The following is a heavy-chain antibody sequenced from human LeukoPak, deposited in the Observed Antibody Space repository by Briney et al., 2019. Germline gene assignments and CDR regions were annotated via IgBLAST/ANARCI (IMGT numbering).Heavy chain of an antibody. D-gene: IGHD6-13*01. Sequence: SETLSLTCTVSGGSISNYYWSWIRQPPGKGLEWIGYIYYSGSINYNPSLKSRVTISLDTSKNQFSLKLSSVTAADTAAYYCARIAAAAAGASDIWGQGTMVTVSS. V-gene: IGHV4-59*01. CDR3: ARIAAAAAGASDI. CDR1: GGSISNYY. CDR2: IYYSGSI. J-gene: IGHJ3*02.